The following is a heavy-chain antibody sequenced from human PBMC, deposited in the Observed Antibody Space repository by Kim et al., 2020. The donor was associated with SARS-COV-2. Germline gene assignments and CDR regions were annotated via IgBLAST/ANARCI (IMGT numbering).Heavy chain of an antibody. D-gene: IGHD6-13*01. J-gene: IGHJ6*02. V-gene: IGHV2-70*11. CDR2: IDWDDDK. CDR1: GFSLSTSGMC. CDR3: ARIRSSSWPLYYYYGMDV. Sequence: SGPTLVNPTQTLTLTCTFSGFSLSTSGMCVSWIRQPPGKALEWLARIDWDDDKYYSTSLKTRLTISKDTSKNQVVLTMTNMDPVDTATYYCARIRSSSWPLYYYYGMDVWGQGTTVTVSS.